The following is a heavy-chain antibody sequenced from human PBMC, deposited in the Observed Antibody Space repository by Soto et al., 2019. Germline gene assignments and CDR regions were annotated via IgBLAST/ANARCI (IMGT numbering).Heavy chain of an antibody. CDR1: GDTFNSYV. D-gene: IGHD5-18*01. CDR2: IITAFGTT. CDR3: TRSYGYTFGGSLDN. Sequence: QVQLVQSGPEVKKPGSSVKVSCKASGDTFNSYVITWVRQAPGQGLEWLGGIITAFGTTSYAQNVQDRLTMTADEAATTDHMELSSLTSDATAMYYCTRSYGYTFGGSLDNWGQGTLVTVSA. J-gene: IGHJ4*02. V-gene: IGHV1-69*01.